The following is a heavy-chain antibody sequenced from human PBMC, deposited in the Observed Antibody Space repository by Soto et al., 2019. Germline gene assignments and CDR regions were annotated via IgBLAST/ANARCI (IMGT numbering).Heavy chain of an antibody. Sequence: GGSLRLSCAASGFTFSSYIMNWVRQAPGKGLEWVSYISSSSSTIYYADSVKGRFTISRDNAKNSLYLQMNSLRDEDTAVYYCARDNYYDSSGYYHYDYWGQGTLVTVSS. J-gene: IGHJ4*02. CDR2: ISSSSSTI. CDR3: ARDNYYDSSGYYHYDY. CDR1: GFTFSSYI. V-gene: IGHV3-48*02. D-gene: IGHD3-22*01.